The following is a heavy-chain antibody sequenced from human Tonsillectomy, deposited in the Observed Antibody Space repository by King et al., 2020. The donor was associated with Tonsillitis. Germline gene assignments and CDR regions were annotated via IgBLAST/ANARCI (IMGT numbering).Heavy chain of an antibody. CDR2: IKSKTDGGTT. CDR1: GFTFSNAW. D-gene: IGHD3-3*01. Sequence: VQLVESGGGLVKPGGSLRLSCAASGFTFSNAWMSWVRQAPGKGLEWVGRIKSKTDGGTTDYAAPVKGRFTISRDDSKNTLYLQMNSLKTEDTAVYYCTTVFYDFWSGPTPPYGMDVWGRGTTVTVSS. V-gene: IGHV3-15*01. J-gene: IGHJ6*02. CDR3: TTVFYDFWSGPTPPYGMDV.